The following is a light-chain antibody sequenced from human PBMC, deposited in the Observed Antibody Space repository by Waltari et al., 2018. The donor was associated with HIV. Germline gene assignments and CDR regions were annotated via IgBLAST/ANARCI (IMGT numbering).Light chain of an antibody. CDR3: QQCNNWPLT. Sequence: EIVMTQSPATLSVSPGERATPSCRASQSVSSNLAWYQQKPGQAPRLLIYDASTRATGIPDRFSGSGSGTEFTLTISSLQSEDFVVYYCQQCNNWPLTFGGGTKVEIK. CDR1: QSVSSN. V-gene: IGKV3-15*01. J-gene: IGKJ4*01. CDR2: DAS.